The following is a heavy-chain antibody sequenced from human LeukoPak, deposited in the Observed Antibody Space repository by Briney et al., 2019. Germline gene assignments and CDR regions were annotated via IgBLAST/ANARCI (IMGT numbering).Heavy chain of an antibody. CDR1: GFTLSTYW. V-gene: IGHV3-7*01. CDR2: INPEGSGK. Sequence: GGSLRLSCEASGFTLSTYWMNWVRQVPGEGLDWVANINPEGSGKRYVDSVKGRFTIARDNADNSLSLQMNSLRAEDTAVYYCASWGAGGNSWGQGTLVTVSS. J-gene: IGHJ4*02. D-gene: IGHD3-16*01. CDR3: ASWGAGGNS.